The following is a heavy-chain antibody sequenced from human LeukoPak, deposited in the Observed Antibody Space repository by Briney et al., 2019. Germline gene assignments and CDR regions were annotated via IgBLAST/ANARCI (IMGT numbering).Heavy chain of an antibody. CDR2: ISSGGSLI. CDR1: GFTFSIFE. D-gene: IGHD5-18*01. V-gene: IGHV3-48*03. CDR3: ARTAYNYGHYFDY. J-gene: IGHJ4*02. Sequence: PGGSLRLSCAASGFTFSIFEMNWVRQAPGKGLEWVSHISSGGSLIHYADSVKGRITISRDNAKSSLYLQMNSLRVEDTAVYYCARTAYNYGHYFDYWGQGTLVTVSS.